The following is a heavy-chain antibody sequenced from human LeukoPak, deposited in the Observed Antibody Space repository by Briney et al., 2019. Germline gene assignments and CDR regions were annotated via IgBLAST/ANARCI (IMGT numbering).Heavy chain of an antibody. J-gene: IGHJ4*02. CDR2: ISYDGSNK. D-gene: IGHD2-15*01. CDR3: ARDAVVVVAATPFY. V-gene: IGHV3-30-3*01. Sequence: GGSLRLSCAASGFTFSSYAMHWVCQAPGKGLEWVAVISYDGSNKYYADSVKGRFTISRDNSKNTLYLQMNSLRAEDTAVYYRARDAVVVVAATPFYWGQGSLVTVSS. CDR1: GFTFSSYA.